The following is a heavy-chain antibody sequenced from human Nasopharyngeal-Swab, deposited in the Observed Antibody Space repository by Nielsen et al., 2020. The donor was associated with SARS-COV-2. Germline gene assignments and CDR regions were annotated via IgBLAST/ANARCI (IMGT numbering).Heavy chain of an antibody. D-gene: IGHD1-26*01. CDR3: ARGVGATFDY. J-gene: IGHJ4*02. CDR2: MNPNSGNT. Sequence: WVGQAPGQGLEWMGWMNPNSGNTGYAQKFQGRVTMTRNTSISTAYMELSSLRSEDTAVYYCARGVGATFDYWGQGTLVTVSS. V-gene: IGHV1-8*01.